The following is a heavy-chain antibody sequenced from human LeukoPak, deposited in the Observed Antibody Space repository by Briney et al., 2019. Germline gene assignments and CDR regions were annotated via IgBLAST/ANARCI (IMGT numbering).Heavy chain of an antibody. CDR2: IYYSGRT. J-gene: IGHJ4*02. CDR3: ARNQRTGGNLDY. CDR1: GGSISSYY. Sequence: PSETLSLTCTVSGGSISSYYWRWIRQPPGKGLEWIGYIYYSGRTTYNPSLKSRVTISVDTSKNQFSLKLSSVTAADTAVYYCARNQRTGGNLDYWGQGTLVTVSS. D-gene: IGHD4-23*01. V-gene: IGHV4-59*01.